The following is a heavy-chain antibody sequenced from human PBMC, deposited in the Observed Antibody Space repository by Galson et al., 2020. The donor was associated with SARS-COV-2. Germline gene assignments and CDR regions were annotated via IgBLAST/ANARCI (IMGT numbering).Heavy chain of an antibody. CDR2: IYYSGRT. Sequence: SETLSLPCTLPGGPISSGGYYWSWIRQHTGKGREWIGYIYYSGRTNYTPSLKSRVTISVDTSKNQFSLKLSSVTAADTAVYYCARCGIPAAGTSNWFDPWGQGTLVTVSS. J-gene: IGHJ5*02. CDR3: ARCGIPAAGTSNWFDP. CDR1: GGPISSGGYY. V-gene: IGHV4-31*03. D-gene: IGHD6-13*01.